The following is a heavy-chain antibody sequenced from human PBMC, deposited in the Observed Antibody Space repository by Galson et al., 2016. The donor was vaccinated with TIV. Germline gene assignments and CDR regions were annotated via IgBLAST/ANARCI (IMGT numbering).Heavy chain of an antibody. CDR2: IGASGSTI. J-gene: IGHJ6*03. D-gene: IGHD3-22*01. CDR1: GFTFSSYS. CDR3: ARDDNYIDV. V-gene: IGHV3-48*01. Sequence: SLRLSCAASGFTFSSYSMNWVRQVPGKAPEWISYIGASGSTIYYAESVKGRFTISRDDAMNSVYLQMNSLRAEDTAVYSCARDDNYIDVWGKGTTVTVS.